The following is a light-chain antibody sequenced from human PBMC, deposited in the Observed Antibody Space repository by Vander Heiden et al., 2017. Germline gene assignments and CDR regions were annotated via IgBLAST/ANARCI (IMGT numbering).Light chain of an antibody. J-gene: IGKJ4*01. Sequence: EIVLTPSTATLSLSPGDRATLSCPASKSVSDFLVWYQHKPGQAPRLLIYYASKRATGIPTRFSGSGSGTDFTLTISSLEPEDFAVYYCQQRDNWPLTFGGGTKVEIK. V-gene: IGKV3-11*01. CDR2: YAS. CDR3: QQRDNWPLT. CDR1: KSVSDF.